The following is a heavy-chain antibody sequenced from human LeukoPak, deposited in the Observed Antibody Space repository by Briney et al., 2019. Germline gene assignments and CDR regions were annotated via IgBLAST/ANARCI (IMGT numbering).Heavy chain of an antibody. Sequence: SQTLSLTCAISGDSVSSNSAAWNWIRQSPSRGLEWLGRTYYRSKWHNDYAVSVKSRITITPDTSKNQLSLQLNSVTPEDTAVYYCARATALVDNYAMDVWGQGTTVTVSS. J-gene: IGHJ6*02. V-gene: IGHV6-1*01. CDR3: ARATALVDNYAMDV. CDR1: GDSVSSNSAA. D-gene: IGHD5-12*01. CDR2: TYYRSKWHN.